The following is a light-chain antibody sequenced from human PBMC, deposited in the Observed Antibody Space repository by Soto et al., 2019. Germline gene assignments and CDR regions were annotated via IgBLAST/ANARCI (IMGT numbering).Light chain of an antibody. J-gene: IGKJ1*01. CDR1: QSFSSTF. CDR3: QQYASSVT. CDR2: GAS. V-gene: IGKV3-20*01. Sequence: PGDRATLSCRASQSFSSTFFAWYQQKPGQAPRLLIYGASSRATGIPDRFSGSGSGTDFTLTISRLEPEDFAVYYCQQYASSVTFGQGTKVELK.